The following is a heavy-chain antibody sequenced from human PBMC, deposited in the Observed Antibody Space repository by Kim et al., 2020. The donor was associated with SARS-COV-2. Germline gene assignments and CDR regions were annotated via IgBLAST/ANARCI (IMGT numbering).Heavy chain of an antibody. CDR2: INAGNGNT. Sequence: ASVKVSCKASGYTFTSYAMHWVRQAPGQRLEWMGWINAGNGNTKYSQKFQGRVTITRDTSASTAYMELSSLRSEDTAVYYCARVYFRGIAVAPYFDYWGQGTLVTVSS. CDR1: GYTFTSYA. J-gene: IGHJ4*02. V-gene: IGHV1-3*01. CDR3: ARVYFRGIAVAPYFDY. D-gene: IGHD6-19*01.